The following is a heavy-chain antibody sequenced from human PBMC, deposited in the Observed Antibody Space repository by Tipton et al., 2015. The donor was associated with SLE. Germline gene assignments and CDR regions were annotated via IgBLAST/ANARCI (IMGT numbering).Heavy chain of an antibody. CDR1: GGSISSYY. CDR3: ARVEERYYYDSSGYYLGAFDI. CDR2: INHSGST. V-gene: IGHV4-34*01. D-gene: IGHD3-22*01. J-gene: IGHJ3*02. Sequence: TLSLTCTVSGGSISSYYWSWIRQPPGKGLEWIGEINHSGSTNYNPSLKSRVTISVDTSKNQFSLKLSSVTAADTAVYYCARVEERYYYDSSGYYLGAFDIWGQGTMVTVSS.